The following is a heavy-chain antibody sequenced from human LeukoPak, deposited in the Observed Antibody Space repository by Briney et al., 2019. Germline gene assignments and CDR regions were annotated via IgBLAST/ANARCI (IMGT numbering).Heavy chain of an antibody. J-gene: IGHJ4*02. CDR1: GFTFSSYE. CDR2: ISTSGSTI. Sequence: QPGGSLRLSCAASGFTFSSYEMNWVRQAPGKGLEWVSYISTSGSTIYYADSVKGRFTVPRDNAKNSLYLQMNSLRAEDTAVYYCARVFREYSSSWGNTPQDYWGQGTLVTVSS. V-gene: IGHV3-48*03. D-gene: IGHD6-6*01. CDR3: ARVFREYSSSWGNTPQDY.